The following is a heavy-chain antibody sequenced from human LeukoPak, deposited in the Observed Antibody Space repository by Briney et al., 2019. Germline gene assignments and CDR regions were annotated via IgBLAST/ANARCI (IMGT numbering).Heavy chain of an antibody. CDR3: ARDDTAMSPLDY. V-gene: IGHV4-34*01. D-gene: IGHD5-18*01. CDR1: GGSFSGYY. CDR2: INHSGST. J-gene: IGHJ4*02. Sequence: SETLSLTCAVYGGSFSGYYWSWIRQPPGKGLEWIGEINHSGSTNYNPSLKSRVTISVDTSKKQFSLKLSSVTAADTAVYYCARDDTAMSPLDYWGQGTLVTVSS.